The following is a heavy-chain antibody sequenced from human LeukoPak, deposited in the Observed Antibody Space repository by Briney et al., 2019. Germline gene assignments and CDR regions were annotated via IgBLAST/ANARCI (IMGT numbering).Heavy chain of an antibody. J-gene: IGHJ4*02. D-gene: IGHD3-22*01. Sequence: GGSLRLSCAASGFTVSSNHMSWVRQAPGKGLEWVSAISGSGGSPYYADSVKGRFTISRDNSKNTLYLQMNSLRAEDTAVYYCAKGHYYDSSDSFDYWGQGALVSVSS. CDR2: ISGSGGSP. V-gene: IGHV3-23*01. CDR3: AKGHYYDSSDSFDY. CDR1: GFTVSSNH.